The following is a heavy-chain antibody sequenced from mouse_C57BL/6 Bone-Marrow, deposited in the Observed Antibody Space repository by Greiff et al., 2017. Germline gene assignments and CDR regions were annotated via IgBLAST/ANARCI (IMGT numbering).Heavy chain of an antibody. J-gene: IGHJ3*01. CDR2: NYPRSGNT. CDR1: GYTFTSYG. Sequence: ESGAELARPGASVKLSCKASGYTFTSYGISWVKQRTGQGLEGIGENYPRSGNTYYNEKFKGKATLTADKSSSTAYMELRSLTSEDSAVYFYSRSRAWFAYWGQGTLVTVSA. CDR3: SRSRAWFAY. V-gene: IGHV1-81*01.